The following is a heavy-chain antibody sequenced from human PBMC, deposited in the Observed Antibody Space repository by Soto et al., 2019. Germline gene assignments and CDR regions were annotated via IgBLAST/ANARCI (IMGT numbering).Heavy chain of an antibody. CDR3: ASYGSGSSNWFDP. CDR1: GGTFSSYA. Sequence: SVKVSCKASGGTFSSYAISWVRQAPGQGLEWMGGIIPIFGTANYAQKFQGRVTITADESTSTAYMELSSLRSEDTAVYYCASYGSGSSNWFDPWGQGTLVTVSS. D-gene: IGHD3-10*01. V-gene: IGHV1-69*13. CDR2: IIPIFGTA. J-gene: IGHJ5*02.